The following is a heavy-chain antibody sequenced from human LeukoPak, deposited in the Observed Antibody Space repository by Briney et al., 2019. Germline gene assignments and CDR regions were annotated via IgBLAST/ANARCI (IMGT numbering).Heavy chain of an antibody. V-gene: IGHV4-59*01. D-gene: IGHD6-25*01. CDR2: VNYSGDT. CDR1: GAPIRGYY. CDR3: ARVLLVSSGTLYFAY. J-gene: IGHJ4*02. Sequence: PSQTLSLTCSASGAPIRGYYWSWVRQAPGKGVDWVGEVNYSGDTKYNPSLKSRVTTSLDTTKTQLSLQLNSMTAADTAVSYCARVLLVSSGTLYFAYWGEGSLVTVPA.